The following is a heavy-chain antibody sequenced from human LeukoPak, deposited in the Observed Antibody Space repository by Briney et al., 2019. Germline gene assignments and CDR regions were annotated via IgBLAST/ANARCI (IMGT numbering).Heavy chain of an antibody. CDR2: ISGRGGST. D-gene: IGHD1-26*01. CDR3: AKDLGATTLTHPGNDAFDI. Sequence: GGSLRLSCAASGFTFSSYAMSWVRQAPGKGQEWVSAISGRGGSTYYADSVKGRFTISRDNSKNTLYLQMNSLRAEDTAVYYCAKDLGATTLTHPGNDAFDIWGQGTMVTVSS. CDR1: GFTFSSYA. J-gene: IGHJ3*02. V-gene: IGHV3-23*01.